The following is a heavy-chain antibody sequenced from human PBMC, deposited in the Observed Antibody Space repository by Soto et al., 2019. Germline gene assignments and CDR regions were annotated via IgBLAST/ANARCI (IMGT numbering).Heavy chain of an antibody. CDR3: ASGGGVVPAATTSYYGMDV. CDR2: IIPIFGTA. V-gene: IGHV1-69*06. CDR1: GGTFSSYA. J-gene: IGHJ6*02. D-gene: IGHD2-2*01. Sequence: QVQLVQSGAEVKKPGSSVKVSCKASGGTFSSYAISWVRQAPGQGLEWMGGIIPIFGTANYAQKFQGRGTITADKSTSTAYMELSSLRSEDTAVYYCASGGGVVPAATTSYYGMDVWGQGTTVTVSS.